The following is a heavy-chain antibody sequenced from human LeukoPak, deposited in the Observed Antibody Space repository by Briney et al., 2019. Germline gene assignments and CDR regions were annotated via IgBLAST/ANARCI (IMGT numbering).Heavy chain of an antibody. CDR1: GGSFISYY. CDR2: IYYSGST. CDR3: ARANSGSYRI. J-gene: IGHJ4*02. D-gene: IGHD1-26*01. V-gene: IGHV4-59*01. Sequence: SETLSLTCTVSGGSFISYYWSWIRQPPGKGLEWIGYIYYSGSTNYNPSLKSRVTISVDTSKNQFSLKLSSVTAADTAVYYCARANSGSYRIWGQGTLVTVSS.